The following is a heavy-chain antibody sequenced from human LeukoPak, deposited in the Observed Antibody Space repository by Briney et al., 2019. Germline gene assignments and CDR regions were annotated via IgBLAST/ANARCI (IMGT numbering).Heavy chain of an antibody. V-gene: IGHV1-69*05. CDR1: GGTFSSYA. Sequence: ASVKVSCNASGGTFSSYAISWVRQAPGQGLEWMGGIIPIFGTANYAQKFQGRVTITTDESTSTAYMELSSLRSEDTAVYYCARVSPVLRSSYYYYMDVWGKGTTVTVSS. CDR3: ARVSPVLRSSYYYYMDV. J-gene: IGHJ6*03. D-gene: IGHD3-3*01. CDR2: IIPIFGTA.